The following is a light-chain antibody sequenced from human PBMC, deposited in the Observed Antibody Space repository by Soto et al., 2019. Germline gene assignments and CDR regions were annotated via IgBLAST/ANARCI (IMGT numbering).Light chain of an antibody. J-gene: IGKJ1*01. CDR1: QSISSS. V-gene: IGKV1-5*01. Sequence: DIQMTQSPSTLSSSVGDRDTIACRASQSISSSLAWYQQKPGKAPKLLIYDASSLESGDRSRFSGSGAGTEFTLFIKSLQPQDFATYCCQQYHRYSWPCGQGNKVEIK. CDR2: DAS. CDR3: QQYHRYSWP.